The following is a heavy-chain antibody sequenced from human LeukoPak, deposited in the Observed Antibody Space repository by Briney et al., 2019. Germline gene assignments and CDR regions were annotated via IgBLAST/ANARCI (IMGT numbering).Heavy chain of an antibody. CDR3: ARGARYGSDVSLAFDI. CDR1: GGTFSSYA. Sequence: GASVKVSCKASGGTFSSYAISWVRQAPGQGVEWMGRIIPILGIANYAQKFQGRVTITADESTSTAYMELSSLRSEDTAVYYCARGARYGSDVSLAFDIWGQGTMVTVSS. V-gene: IGHV1-69*04. CDR2: IIPILGIA. D-gene: IGHD3-10*01. J-gene: IGHJ3*02.